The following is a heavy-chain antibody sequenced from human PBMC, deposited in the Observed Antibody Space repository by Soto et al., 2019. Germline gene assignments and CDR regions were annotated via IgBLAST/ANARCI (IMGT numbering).Heavy chain of an antibody. CDR1: GYTFTSYD. Sequence: QVQVVQSGAEVKKPGASVKVSCKASGYTFTSYDVTWVRQAPGQGLEWMGWMNPNSGNTGFAQKFQGRVTMTRDTSISTAYMELSSLTTDDTAVYYCASVPFITKSASSFHYHFVDVWGKGTTVTVSS. J-gene: IGHJ6*04. V-gene: IGHV1-8*01. CDR3: ASVPFITKSASSFHYHFVDV. CDR2: MNPNSGNT. D-gene: IGHD3-22*01.